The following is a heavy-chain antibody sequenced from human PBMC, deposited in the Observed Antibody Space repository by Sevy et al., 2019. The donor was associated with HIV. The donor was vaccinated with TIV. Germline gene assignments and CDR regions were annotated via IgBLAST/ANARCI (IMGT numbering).Heavy chain of an antibody. CDR2: ISTYNT. J-gene: IGHJ2*01. Sequence: ASVKVSCKASGYTFTNYFITWVRQAPGQGLEWMGRISTYNTEYAQKFQGRLTMTTDTSTSTVYMELRSLRFDDTAVYYCARGGDGVVPSPIIGLGPWTKYWYFDLWGRGTLVTVSS. CDR3: ARGGDGVVPSPIIGLGPWTKYWYFDL. D-gene: IGHD3-3*01. V-gene: IGHV1-18*01. CDR1: GYTFTNYF.